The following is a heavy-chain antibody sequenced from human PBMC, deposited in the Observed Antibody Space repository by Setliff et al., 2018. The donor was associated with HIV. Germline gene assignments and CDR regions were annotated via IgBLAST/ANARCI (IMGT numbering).Heavy chain of an antibody. D-gene: IGHD1-7*01. Sequence: SVKVSCKASGFTFTNSAVQWVRQARGQRLEWIGWIVVGSGNTNYAQKFQERVTITRDMSTSRAYMELSGLRTEDTAVYYCAADAQTGTTSYDAFDIWGQGTVVTVSS. CDR2: IVVGSGNT. J-gene: IGHJ3*02. CDR1: GFTFTNSA. CDR3: AADAQTGTTSYDAFDI. V-gene: IGHV1-58*01.